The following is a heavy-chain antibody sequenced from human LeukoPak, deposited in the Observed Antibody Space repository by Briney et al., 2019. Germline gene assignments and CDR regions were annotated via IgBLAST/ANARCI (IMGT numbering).Heavy chain of an antibody. D-gene: IGHD3-22*01. CDR1: GFTFSSYA. CDR2: ISGSGGST. CDR3: AEGPDYYDSSSYYYAFDY. Sequence: GGSLRLSCAASGFTFSSYAMSWVRQAPGKGLEWVSGISGSGGSTYYADSVKGRFIISRDNSKSTLYLLMNSLRAEDTAIYYCAEGPDYYDSSSYYYAFDYWGQGTLVTVSS. V-gene: IGHV3-23*01. J-gene: IGHJ4*02.